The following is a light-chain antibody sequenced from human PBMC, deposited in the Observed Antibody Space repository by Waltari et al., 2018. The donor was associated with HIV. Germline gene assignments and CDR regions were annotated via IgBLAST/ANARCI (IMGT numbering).Light chain of an antibody. CDR2: GAS. CDR3: QESYSTSWT. J-gene: IGKJ1*01. V-gene: IGKV1-39*01. Sequence: DIQMTQSPSSLSASVGDRVTITCRASQSVSNYLNWYQQSPGKVPKLLIYGASRLQGGVPSRFSGSGSGTDFTLTISSLQPEDFATYYCQESYSTSWTFGQGTKVEIK. CDR1: QSVSNY.